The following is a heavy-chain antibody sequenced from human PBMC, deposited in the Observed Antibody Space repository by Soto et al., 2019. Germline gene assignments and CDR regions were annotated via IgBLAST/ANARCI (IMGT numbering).Heavy chain of an antibody. V-gene: IGHV4-38-2*01. CDR1: GCSISSGYY. CDR2: IYHSGST. Sequence: PSETLSLTCAVSGCSISSGYYWGWIRQPPGKGLEWIGSIYHSGSTYYNPSLKSRVTISVDTSKNQFSLKLNSVTTADTAVYYCARWRGSTRRGIDYWGQGTLVTVSS. J-gene: IGHJ4*02. CDR3: ARWRGSTRRGIDY. D-gene: IGHD2-2*01.